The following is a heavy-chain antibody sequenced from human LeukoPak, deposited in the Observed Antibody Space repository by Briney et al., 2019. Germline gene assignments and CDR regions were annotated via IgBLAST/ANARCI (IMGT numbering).Heavy chain of an antibody. CDR1: GFTFSSYA. CDR3: AKLGFDSSGSHTLFDY. J-gene: IGHJ4*02. D-gene: IGHD3-22*01. Sequence: GSLRLSCAASGFTFSSYAMHWVRQGPGKGLEWVAIISYDGRNNHYADSVKGRFTISRDNSKNTLHLQMNSLRAEDTAVYYCAKLGFDSSGSHTLFDYWGQGTQVTVSS. CDR2: ISYDGRNN. V-gene: IGHV3-30*18.